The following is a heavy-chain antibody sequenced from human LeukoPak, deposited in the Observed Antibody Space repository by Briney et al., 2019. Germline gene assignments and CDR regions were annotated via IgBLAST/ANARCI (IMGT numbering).Heavy chain of an antibody. J-gene: IGHJ6*02. D-gene: IGHD2-15*01. CDR2: INPNSGGT. V-gene: IGHV1-2*02. CDR1: GYTFTDYY. CDR3: ARYLYIVEALVAHYGMDV. Sequence: ASVKVSCKASGYTFTDYYMHWVRQAPGQGLVWMLWINPNSGGTNYAQTFQGRVTMTRDTSISTAYMELSRLRSDDTCVYYCARYLYIVEALVAHYGMDVGGQGTTVTVPS.